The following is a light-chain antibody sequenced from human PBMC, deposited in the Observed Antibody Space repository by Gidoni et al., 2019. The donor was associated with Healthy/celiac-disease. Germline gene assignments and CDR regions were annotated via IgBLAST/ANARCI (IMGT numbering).Light chain of an antibody. CDR2: DTS. V-gene: IGLV7-46*01. CDR3: LLSYRGALVV. Sequence: QAVVTPEPSLTVSPGGTVTLTCGSSTGAVTSGHYPYWFQQKPGQAPRTLIYDTSNKHSWTPARFSGSLLGGKAALTLSGAQPEDEAEYYCLLSYRGALVVFGGGTKLTVL. CDR1: TGAVTSGHY. J-gene: IGLJ2*01.